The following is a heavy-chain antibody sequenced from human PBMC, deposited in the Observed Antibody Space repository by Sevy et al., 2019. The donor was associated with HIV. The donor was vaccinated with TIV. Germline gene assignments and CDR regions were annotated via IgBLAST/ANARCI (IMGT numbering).Heavy chain of an antibody. D-gene: IGHD6-19*01. J-gene: IGHJ6*02. CDR1: GGSISSYY. Sequence: SETLSLTCTVSGGSISSYYWSWIRQPAGKGLEWIGRIYTSGSTNYNPSLKSRVTMSVDTSKNQFSLKLSSVTAADTAVYYCARDGYSSGWGALYYWGQGTTVTVSS. V-gene: IGHV4-4*07. CDR2: IYTSGST. CDR3: ARDGYSSGWGALYY.